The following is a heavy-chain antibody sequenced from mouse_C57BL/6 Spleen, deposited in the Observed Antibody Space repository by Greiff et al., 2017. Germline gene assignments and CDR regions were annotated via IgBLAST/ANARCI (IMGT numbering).Heavy chain of an antibody. D-gene: IGHD1-1*01. CDR2: IDPETGGT. V-gene: IGHV1-15*01. CDR3: TNYGLYYFDY. CDR1: GYTFTDYE. Sequence: QVQLQQSGAELVRPGASVTLSCKASGYTFTDYEMHWVKQTPVHGLEWIGAIDPETGGTAYNQKFKGKAILTADKSSSTAYMELRSLTSEDSAVYYCTNYGLYYFDYWGQGTTLTVSS. J-gene: IGHJ2*01.